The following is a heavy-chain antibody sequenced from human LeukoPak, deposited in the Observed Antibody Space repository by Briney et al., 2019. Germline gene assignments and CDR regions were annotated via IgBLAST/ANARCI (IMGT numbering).Heavy chain of an antibody. V-gene: IGHV3-30*02. CDR1: GLTFSSYG. CDR2: IRYDGSNK. D-gene: IGHD2/OR15-2a*01. Sequence: GGSLRLSCAASGLTFSSYGMHWVRQAPGKGLEWVAFIRYDGSNKYYADSVEGRFTISRDNSKNTLYLQMNSLRAADTAVYYCASVLLWERGGDAFDIWGQGTIVTVSS. J-gene: IGHJ3*02. CDR3: ASVLLWERGGDAFDI.